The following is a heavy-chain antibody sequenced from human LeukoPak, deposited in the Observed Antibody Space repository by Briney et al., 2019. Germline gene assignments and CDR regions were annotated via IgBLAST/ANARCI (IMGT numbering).Heavy chain of an antibody. CDR3: ARDTYYYDSSGYRFDY. D-gene: IGHD3-22*01. V-gene: IGHV3-7*01. CDR1: GFTFSSYW. Sequence: GGSLRLSCAASGFTFSSYWMSWVRQAPGKGLEWVANIKLDGSERYYVDSVKGRFTISRDNSKNTLYLQMNSLRAEDTAVYYCARDTYYYDSSGYRFDYWGQGTLVTVSS. J-gene: IGHJ4*02. CDR2: IKLDGSER.